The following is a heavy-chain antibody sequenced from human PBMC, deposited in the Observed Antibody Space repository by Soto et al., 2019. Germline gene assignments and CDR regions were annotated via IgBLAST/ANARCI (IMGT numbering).Heavy chain of an antibody. V-gene: IGHV4-34*01. CDR1: GGSFIGYY. CDR3: ARGELLEWLLDY. Sequence: SETLSLTCAVYGGSFIGYYCIFSRQPPGKGLEWIGEINHSGSTNYNPSLKSRVTISVDTSKNQFSLKLSSVTAADTAVYYCARGELLEWLLDYWGQGTLVTVSS. D-gene: IGHD3-3*01. J-gene: IGHJ4*02. CDR2: INHSGST.